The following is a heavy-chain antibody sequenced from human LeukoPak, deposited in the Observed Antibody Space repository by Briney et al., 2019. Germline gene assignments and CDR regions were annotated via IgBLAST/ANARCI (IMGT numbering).Heavy chain of an antibody. Sequence: ASVKVSCKASGYTFTSYRISWVRQAPGQGLEWMGWISAYNGNTNYAQKLQGRVTMTTDTSTSTAYMELRSLRSDDTAVYYCAREAGSGSYNFNWFDPWGQGTLVTVSS. V-gene: IGHV1-18*01. CDR1: GYTFTSYR. D-gene: IGHD3-10*01. CDR3: AREAGSGSYNFNWFDP. J-gene: IGHJ5*02. CDR2: ISAYNGNT.